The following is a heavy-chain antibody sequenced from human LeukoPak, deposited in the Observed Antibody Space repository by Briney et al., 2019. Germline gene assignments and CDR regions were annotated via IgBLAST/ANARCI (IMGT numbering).Heavy chain of an antibody. Sequence: ASVKVSCKASGYTFTGHYMHWVRQAPGQGLEWMGWINPNSGGTNYAQKFQGRVTMTRDTSISTAYMELSRLRSDDTAVYYCASGAVYTAMVPDRLDYWGQGTLVTVSS. CDR1: GYTFTGHY. J-gene: IGHJ4*02. CDR2: INPNSGGT. V-gene: IGHV1-2*02. D-gene: IGHD5-18*01. CDR3: ASGAVYTAMVPDRLDY.